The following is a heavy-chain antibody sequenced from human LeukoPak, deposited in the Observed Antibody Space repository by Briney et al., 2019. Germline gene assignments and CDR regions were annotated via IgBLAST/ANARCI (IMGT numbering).Heavy chain of an antibody. Sequence: SETLSLTCTVSGVSMSAYQWSWVRQSPEKGLEWIGCINTKGETSYNPSLKSRVTTSVDTYKSQFSLRLMSETAADTAVYYCATSNDAKIAPFDHWGQRAPVTVSS. J-gene: IGHJ4*02. CDR2: INTKGET. D-gene: IGHD2-21*01. CDR1: GVSMSAYQ. CDR3: ATSNDAKIAPFDH. V-gene: IGHV4-4*09.